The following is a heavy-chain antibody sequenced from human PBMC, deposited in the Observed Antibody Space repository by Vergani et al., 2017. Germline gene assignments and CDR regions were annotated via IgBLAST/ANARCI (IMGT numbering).Heavy chain of an antibody. CDR1: GYTFTSYA. CDR2: INAGNGNT. Sequence: QVQLVQSGAEVKKPGASVKVSCKASGYTFTSYAMHWVRQAPGHRLEWMGWINAGNGNTKYSQKFQGRVTITRDTSARTAYMELSSLRAEDTAVYYCARDQESWLELSWGYWGQGTLVTVSS. J-gene: IGHJ4*02. CDR3: ARDQESWLELSWGY. D-gene: IGHD1-7*01. V-gene: IGHV1-3*01.